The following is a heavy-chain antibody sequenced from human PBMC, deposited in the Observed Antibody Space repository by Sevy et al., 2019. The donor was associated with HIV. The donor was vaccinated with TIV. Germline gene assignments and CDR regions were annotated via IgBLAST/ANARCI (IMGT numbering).Heavy chain of an antibody. J-gene: IGHJ4*02. V-gene: IGHV3-7*04. D-gene: IGHD3-22*01. CDR3: ARGNSGSFHY. Sequence: GGSLRLSCAASGFSFSSYWMHWVRQAPGKGLEWVANIKQDESEKYYVASVKGRFTISRDNATNSVYLQMNSLRPEDTAIYYCARGNSGSFHYWGQGTLVTVSS. CDR1: GFSFSSYW. CDR2: IKQDESEK.